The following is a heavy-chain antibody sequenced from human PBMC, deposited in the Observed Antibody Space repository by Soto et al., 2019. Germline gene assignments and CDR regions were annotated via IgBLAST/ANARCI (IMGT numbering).Heavy chain of an antibody. CDR2: IFSNDEK. CDR1: GFSLSNARMG. CDR3: ARILIEDIVVVPAALYYYYGMDV. J-gene: IGHJ6*02. V-gene: IGHV2-26*01. Sequence: QVTLKESGPVLVKPTETLTLTCTVSGFSLSNARMGVSWIRQPPGKALEWLAHIFSNDEKSYSTSLKSRLTISKDTTKSQVVLTMTNMDPVDTATYYCARILIEDIVVVPAALYYYYGMDVWGQGTTVTVSS. D-gene: IGHD2-2*01.